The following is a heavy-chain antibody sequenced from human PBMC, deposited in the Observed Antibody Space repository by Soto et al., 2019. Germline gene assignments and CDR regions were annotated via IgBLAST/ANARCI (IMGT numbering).Heavy chain of an antibody. CDR1: GFTFSIYY. Sequence: PACSMELSSAASGFTFSIYYMTWIRQAPGKGLEWVSKISGSGSTMFYADSVKGRFTVSRDNAKNSLYLEMNSLRAEDTAVYYCARDHFYYASDLWGQGTPVTVSS. CDR3: ARDHFYYASDL. J-gene: IGHJ4*02. CDR2: ISGSGSTM. V-gene: IGHV3-11*01. D-gene: IGHD3-16*01.